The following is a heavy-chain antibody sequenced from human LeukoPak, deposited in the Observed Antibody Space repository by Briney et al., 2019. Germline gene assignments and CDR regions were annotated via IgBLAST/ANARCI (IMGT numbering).Heavy chain of an antibody. V-gene: IGHV1-18*01. Sequence: GASVKVSCKASGYTFTRYGISWVRPGPGQGLEWMGWISAYNGNTNYAQKLQGRVTMTTDTSTSTAYMELRSLRSDDTAVYYCARDSLYYDSSGYSGYWGQGTLVTVSS. D-gene: IGHD3-22*01. CDR3: ARDSLYYDSSGYSGY. CDR2: ISAYNGNT. J-gene: IGHJ4*02. CDR1: GYTFTRYG.